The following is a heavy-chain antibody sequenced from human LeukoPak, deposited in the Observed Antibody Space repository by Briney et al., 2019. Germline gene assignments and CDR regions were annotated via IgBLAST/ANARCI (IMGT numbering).Heavy chain of an antibody. J-gene: IGHJ4*02. V-gene: IGHV4-39*01. Sequence: KPSETLSPTCTVSGGSISSSSYYWGWIRQPPGKGLEWIGSIYYSGSTYYNPSLKSRVTISVDTSKNQFSLKLSSVTAADTAVYYCARPAVAGVWGQGTLVTVSS. CDR1: GGSISSSSYY. D-gene: IGHD6-19*01. CDR2: IYYSGST. CDR3: ARPAVAGV.